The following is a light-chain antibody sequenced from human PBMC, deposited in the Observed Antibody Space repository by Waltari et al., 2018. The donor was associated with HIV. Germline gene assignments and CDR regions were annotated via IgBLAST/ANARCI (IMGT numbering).Light chain of an antibody. CDR2: RPD. CDR3: LLYMASGRV. J-gene: IGLJ3*02. V-gene: IGLV8-61*01. Sequence: QTVVTQEPSFSVSPGGTITLTCGLGSGSVSSAYYPSWYQQTTGQPPRTLNYRPDTRSSGVPDRFAGSIVGNKAALTITGAQSEDESDYYCLLYMASGRVFGGGTRLTVL. CDR1: SGSVSSAYY.